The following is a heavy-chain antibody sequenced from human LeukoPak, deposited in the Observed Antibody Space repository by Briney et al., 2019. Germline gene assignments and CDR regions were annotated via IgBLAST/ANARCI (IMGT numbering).Heavy chain of an antibody. V-gene: IGHV3-7*01. CDR3: ARDRYSYGANYYYYYGMDV. D-gene: IGHD5-18*01. Sequence: GGSLRLSRAASGFTFSSYWMSWVRQAPGKGLEWAANIKQDGSEKYYVDSVKGRFTISRDNAKNSLYLQMNSLRAEDTAVYYCARDRYSYGANYYYYYGMDVWGQGTTVTVSS. CDR2: IKQDGSEK. CDR1: GFTFSSYW. J-gene: IGHJ6*02.